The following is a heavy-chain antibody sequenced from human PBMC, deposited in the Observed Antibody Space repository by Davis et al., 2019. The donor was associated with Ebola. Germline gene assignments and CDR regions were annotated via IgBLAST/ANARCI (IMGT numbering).Heavy chain of an antibody. CDR2: ISSSSSYT. CDR3: ARDLIVVVPAATYYYYYGMDV. J-gene: IGHJ6*02. D-gene: IGHD2-2*01. Sequence: GESLKISCAASGFTFSDYYMSWIRQAPGKGLEWVSYISSSSSYTNYADSVKGRFTISRDNAKNSLYLQMNGLRAEDTAVYYCARDLIVVVPAATYYYYYGMDVWGQGTTVTVSS. V-gene: IGHV3-11*06. CDR1: GFTFSDYY.